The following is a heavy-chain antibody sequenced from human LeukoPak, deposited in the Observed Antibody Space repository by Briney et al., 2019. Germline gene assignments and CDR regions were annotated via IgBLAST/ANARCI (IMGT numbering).Heavy chain of an antibody. CDR2: IYYSGYT. V-gene: IGHV4-59*12. CDR3: ASFWSGYYTYNWFDP. J-gene: IGHJ5*02. Sequence: SETLSLTCTVSGGSISSYYWSWIRQPPGKGLKWIGNIYYSGYTTYSPSLRSRVTISVDTSKNQFSLKLSSVTAADTAVYYCASFWSGYYTYNWFDPWGQGTLVTVSS. D-gene: IGHD3-3*01. CDR1: GGSISSYY.